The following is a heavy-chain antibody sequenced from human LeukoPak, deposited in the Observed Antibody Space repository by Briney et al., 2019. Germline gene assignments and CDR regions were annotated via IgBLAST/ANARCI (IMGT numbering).Heavy chain of an antibody. CDR2: IYPNGGTT. V-gene: IGHV3-23*03. D-gene: IGHD5-12*01. CDR1: GFTFSSYS. Sequence: GGSLRLSCVASGFTFSSYSLNWVRQAPGKGLDWVSVIYPNGGTTKCADSVKGRFTISRDNSKNTLYLQMHSLRAEDTAVYYCAKDQRPDSGYDIDSWGQGTLVTVSS. CDR3: AKDQRPDSGYDIDS. J-gene: IGHJ4*02.